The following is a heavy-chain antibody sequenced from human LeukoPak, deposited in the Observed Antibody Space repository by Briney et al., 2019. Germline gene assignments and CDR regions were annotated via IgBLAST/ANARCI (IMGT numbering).Heavy chain of an antibody. CDR3: ARSQCPDSTSCYYFFYFDF. CDR1: GYTFTSYG. J-gene: IGHJ4*02. CDR2: ISAYNGNT. Sequence: ASVKVSCKASGYTFTSYGISWVRQAPGQGLEWMGWISAYNGNTNYAQNLQGRVTMTTDTSTSTAYMELRSLRSEDTAIYYCARSQCPDSTSCYYFFYFDFWGQGTPVTVSS. V-gene: IGHV1-18*01. D-gene: IGHD2-2*01.